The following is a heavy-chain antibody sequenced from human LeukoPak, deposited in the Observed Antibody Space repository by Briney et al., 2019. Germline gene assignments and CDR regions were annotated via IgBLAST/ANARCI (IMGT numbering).Heavy chain of an antibody. Sequence: GGSLRLSCVASGFTFSSYVIHWVCQAPGMGLEWVAVISSDESHKYHADSVKGRFTISRDNSKNTLYLQMNSLRAEDTAVYYCATDPVVAGGIRYFEYWGQGTLVTVSS. CDR3: ATDPVVAGGIRYFEY. J-gene: IGHJ4*02. D-gene: IGHD6-13*01. V-gene: IGHV3-30*04. CDR1: GFTFSSYV. CDR2: ISSDESHK.